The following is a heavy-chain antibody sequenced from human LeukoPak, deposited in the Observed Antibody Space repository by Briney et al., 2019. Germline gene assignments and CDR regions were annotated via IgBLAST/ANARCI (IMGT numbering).Heavy chain of an antibody. J-gene: IGHJ4*02. CDR2: ISGSGGST. Sequence: GGSLRLSCAASGFTFDDYAMHWVRQAPGKGLEWVSGISGSGGSTYYADSVKGRFTISRDNSKNTLYLQMNSLRAEDTAVYYCAKDGDGYNFFDYWGQGTLVTVSS. D-gene: IGHD5-24*01. CDR3: AKDGDGYNFFDY. CDR1: GFTFDDYA. V-gene: IGHV3-23*01.